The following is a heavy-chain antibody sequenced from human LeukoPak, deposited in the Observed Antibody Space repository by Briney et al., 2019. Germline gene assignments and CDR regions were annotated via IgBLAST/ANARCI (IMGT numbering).Heavy chain of an antibody. CDR2: IIPIFGTA. D-gene: IGHD5-18*01. CDR3: ARSVVNTAMVTYWYFDL. V-gene: IGHV1-69*05. CDR1: GGTFSSYA. Sequence: SVKVSCKASGGTFSSYAISWVRQAPGQGLEWMGGIIPIFGTANYAQKFQGRVTSTTDESTSTAYMELSSLRSEDTAVYYCARSVVNTAMVTYWYFDLWGRGTLVTVSS. J-gene: IGHJ2*01.